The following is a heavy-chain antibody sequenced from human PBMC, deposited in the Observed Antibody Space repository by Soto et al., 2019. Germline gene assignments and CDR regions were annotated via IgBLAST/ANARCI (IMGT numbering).Heavy chain of an antibody. CDR2: IYPGDSDT. Sequence: PGESLKISCKGSGYSFTSFWIGWVRQMPGKGLEWMGIIYPGDSDTRYSPSFQGQVTISADKSISTAYLQWSSLKASDTAMYYCARRAYYYGSGSSQKTYYYYGMDVWGQGTTVTVSS. V-gene: IGHV5-51*01. CDR3: ARRAYYYGSGSSQKTYYYYGMDV. J-gene: IGHJ6*02. CDR1: GYSFTSFW. D-gene: IGHD3-10*01.